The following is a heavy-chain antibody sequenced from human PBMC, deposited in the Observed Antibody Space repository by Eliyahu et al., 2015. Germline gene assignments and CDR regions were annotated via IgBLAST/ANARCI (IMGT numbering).Heavy chain of an antibody. CDR1: GXTFSDXY. Sequence: QVQVVESGGGLVKPGGSLRLXXXASGXTFSDXYMSWLRQAPGKGLEWIAYIXDNGSPRYYADSVKGRFTISRDNAKKLLYLQMNSLRVEDTAVYYCXRDAEIHAFHTWGQGTMVTVS. V-gene: IGHV3-11*01. D-gene: IGHD1-14*01. CDR3: XRDAEIHAFHT. CDR2: IXDNGSPR. J-gene: IGHJ3*02.